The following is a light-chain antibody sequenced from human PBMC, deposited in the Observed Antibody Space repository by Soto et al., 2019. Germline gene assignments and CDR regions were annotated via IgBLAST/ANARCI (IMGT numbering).Light chain of an antibody. CDR3: QKYYGSPPYT. Sequence: EIVLTQSPGTLSLSPGERATLSCRASQSLSSSYLAWYQQKPGQAPRLLIYGASSSDTGIQDRLSGSRSGTGSTPTISRLQPKDCAVYYCQKYYGSPPYTFGQRTKVESK. J-gene: IGKJ2*01. CDR2: GAS. CDR1: QSLSSSY. V-gene: IGKV3-20*01.